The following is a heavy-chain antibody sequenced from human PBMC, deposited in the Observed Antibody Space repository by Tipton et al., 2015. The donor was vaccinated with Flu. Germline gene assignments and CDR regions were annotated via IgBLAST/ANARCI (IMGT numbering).Heavy chain of an antibody. CDR2: TSGYNGDI. CDR1: GYTFTSFG. D-gene: IGHD2-21*01. J-gene: IGHJ5*02. V-gene: IGHV1-18*01. CDR3: ARDSCGGDVCYRAPHFDP. Sequence: QSGPEVKKPGASVKVSCKASGYTFTSFGITWVRQAPGQGLEWMGWTSGYNGDIKYEQKFQDRVIMTTDTSTATAYMELRSLRSEDTAVYYCARDSCGGDVCYRAPHFDPRGQGTQVTVSP.